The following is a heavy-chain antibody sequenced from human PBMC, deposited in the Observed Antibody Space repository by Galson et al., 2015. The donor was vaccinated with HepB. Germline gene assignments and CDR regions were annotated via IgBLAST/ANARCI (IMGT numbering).Heavy chain of an antibody. V-gene: IGHV3-23*01. D-gene: IGHD3-3*01. CDR2: ISGSGGST. J-gene: IGHJ6*03. CDR3: AKGGTIFGVVNYYYYMDV. CDR1: GFTFSSYA. Sequence: SLRLSCAASGFTFSSYAMSWVRQAPGQGLEWVSAISGSGGSTYYADSVKGRFTISRDNSKNTLYLQMNSLRAEDTAVYYCAKGGTIFGVVNYYYYMDVWGKGTTVTVSS.